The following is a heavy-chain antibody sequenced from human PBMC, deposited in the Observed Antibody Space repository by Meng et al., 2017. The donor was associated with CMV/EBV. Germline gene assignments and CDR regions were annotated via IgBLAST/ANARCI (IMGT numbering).Heavy chain of an antibody. Sequence: GESLKISCAASGFTFSDYYMSWIRQAPGKGLEWVSYISSSGSTIYYADSVKGRFTISRDNAKNSLYLQMNSLRAEDTAVYYCASMDSSGYSVDYWGQGTVVTVSS. J-gene: IGHJ4*02. CDR3: ASMDSSGYSVDY. CDR1: GFTFSDYY. V-gene: IGHV3-11*04. CDR2: ISSSGSTI. D-gene: IGHD3-22*01.